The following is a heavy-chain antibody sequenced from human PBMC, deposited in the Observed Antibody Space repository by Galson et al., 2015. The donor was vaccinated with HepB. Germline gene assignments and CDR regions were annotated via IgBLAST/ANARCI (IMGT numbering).Heavy chain of an antibody. CDR3: AREVLRSGESPSIYFDY. CDR2: IDWDDDK. Sequence: PALVKPTQSLTLTCTFSGFSLRDSGMCVSWIRQPPGKTLEWLARIDWDDDKYYSTSLKTRLNISKDTSKNQVVLTMTNMDPMDTATYYCAREVLRSGESPSIYFDYWGQGTHVTVSS. J-gene: IGHJ4*02. D-gene: IGHD3-16*01. V-gene: IGHV2-70*11. CDR1: GFSLRDSGMC.